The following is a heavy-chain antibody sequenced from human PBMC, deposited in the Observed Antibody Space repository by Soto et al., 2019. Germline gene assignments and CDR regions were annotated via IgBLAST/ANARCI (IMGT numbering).Heavy chain of an antibody. CDR3: VREGSSYDSGRYSPARWCDVGV. V-gene: IGHV1-18*01. Sequence: QIQLVQSGPEVRKPGASVKVSCKASGYTFTRYGISWVRQAPGQGLEWLGWISAYNDNTNYAKKLQGRVTLTTNTSTNTAYMELRNLRSDDTAAYLGVREGSSYDSGRYSPARWCDVGVWGQGTTVTVSS. D-gene: IGHD3-10*01. CDR1: GYTFTRYG. CDR2: ISAYNDNT. J-gene: IGHJ6*02.